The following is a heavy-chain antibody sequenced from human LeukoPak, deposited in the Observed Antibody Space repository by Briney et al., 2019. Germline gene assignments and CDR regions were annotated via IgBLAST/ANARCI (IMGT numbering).Heavy chain of an antibody. V-gene: IGHV3-64*02. CDR1: GFTFSSYA. CDR3: ARDPGDYGGNGTPDY. CDR2: ISSNGGST. J-gene: IGHJ4*02. Sequence: PGGSLRLSCAASGFTFSSYAMHWVRQAPGKGLEYVSAISSNGGSTYYADSVKGRFTISRDNSKNTLYLQMGSLRAEDMAVYYCARDPGDYGGNGTPDYWGQGTLVPVSS. D-gene: IGHD4-23*01.